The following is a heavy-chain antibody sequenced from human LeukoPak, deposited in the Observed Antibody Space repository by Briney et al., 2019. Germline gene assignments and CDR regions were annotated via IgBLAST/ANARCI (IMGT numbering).Heavy chain of an antibody. CDR1: GYTFTSYY. J-gene: IGHJ4*02. V-gene: IGHV1-46*01. CDR3: ARDSSTTVVTPDYFDY. CDR2: INPSGGST. Sequence: ASVKVSCKASGYTFTSYYMHWVRQAPGQGLEGMGIINPSGGSTTYTQKFQGRVTMTKDTSTSTVYMELSSLRSEDTAVYYCARDSSTTVVTPDYFDYWGQGTLVTVSS. D-gene: IGHD4-23*01.